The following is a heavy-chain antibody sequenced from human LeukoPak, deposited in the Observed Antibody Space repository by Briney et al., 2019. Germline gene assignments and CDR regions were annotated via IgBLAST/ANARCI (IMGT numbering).Heavy chain of an antibody. CDR1: GFTFSTYA. D-gene: IGHD2-21*01. Sequence: PGGSLRLSCAASGFTFSTYAMHWVRQAPGKGLEWVAVISYDGSNKYYADSVRGRFTISRDNSKNTLYLQMNSLRAEDTAVYYCARDGPSEAILWGYFDYWGQGTLVTVSS. J-gene: IGHJ4*02. V-gene: IGHV3-30-3*01. CDR2: ISYDGSNK. CDR3: ARDGPSEAILWGYFDY.